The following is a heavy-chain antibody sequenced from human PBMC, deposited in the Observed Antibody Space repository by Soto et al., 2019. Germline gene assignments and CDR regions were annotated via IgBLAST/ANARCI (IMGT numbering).Heavy chain of an antibody. CDR2: ISYDGSNK. CDR1: GFTFSSYG. CDR3: AKDTQYSSSWYSGRGYYYYYGMDV. V-gene: IGHV3-30*18. D-gene: IGHD6-13*01. Sequence: QVQLVESGGGVVQPGRSLRLSCAASGFTFSSYGMHWVRQAPGEGLEWVAVISYDGSNKYYADCVKGRFTISRDNSKNTLYLQMNSLRAEDTAVYYCAKDTQYSSSWYSGRGYYYYYGMDVWGQGTTVTVSS. J-gene: IGHJ6*02.